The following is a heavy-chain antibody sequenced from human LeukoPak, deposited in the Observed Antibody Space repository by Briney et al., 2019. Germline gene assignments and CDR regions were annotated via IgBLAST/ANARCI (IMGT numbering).Heavy chain of an antibody. V-gene: IGHV1-46*01. D-gene: IGHD5-24*01. CDR2: INPSGGST. Sequence: GASVKVSCKASGYTFTTYNIHWVRQAPGQGLEWMGIINPSGGSTNYAQNFQGRVTMTRDTSTSTVYMELSSLRSEDTAVYYCVRVRDGYNDAYDIWGQGTMVTVPS. CDR3: VRVRDGYNDAYDI. J-gene: IGHJ3*02. CDR1: GYTFTTYN.